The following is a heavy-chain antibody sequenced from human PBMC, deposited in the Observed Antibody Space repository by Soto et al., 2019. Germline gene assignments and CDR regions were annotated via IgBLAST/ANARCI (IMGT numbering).Heavy chain of an antibody. J-gene: IGHJ5*02. D-gene: IGHD3-9*01. CDR3: ARDRDLGILIS. CDR1: GFTLRIYW. Sequence: GGSLRLSCAASGFTLRIYWMHWVRQAPGKGLVWVSRINSDGRSTSYADSVKGRFTISRDNAKNTLYLQMNSLRAEDTAVYYCARDRDLGILISWGQGTLVTVSS. V-gene: IGHV3-74*01. CDR2: INSDGRST.